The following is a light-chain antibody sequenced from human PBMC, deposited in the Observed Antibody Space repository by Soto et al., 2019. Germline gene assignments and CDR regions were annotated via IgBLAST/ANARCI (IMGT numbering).Light chain of an antibody. J-gene: IGKJ5*01. Sequence: EIVLTQSPGTLSLSPGERATLYFRASQSFSSSYLAWYQQKPGQAPRLLIYGASSRATGIPDRFSGSGSGTDFTLTISRLEPEDFAVYYCQQYGSSPPSSTFGQGTRLEIK. V-gene: IGKV3-20*01. CDR3: QQYGSSPPSST. CDR2: GAS. CDR1: QSFSSSY.